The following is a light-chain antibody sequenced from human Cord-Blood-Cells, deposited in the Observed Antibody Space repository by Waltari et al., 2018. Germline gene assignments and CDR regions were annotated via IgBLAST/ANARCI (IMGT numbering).Light chain of an antibody. V-gene: IGKV3D-15*01. CDR2: GAS. J-gene: IGKJ1*01. Sequence: EVVMTKSPATLSVSPGERATLSCSASQSVSSNLAWYQKNPGQAPRLIIYGASTRATGIPARFSGSGSGTEFTLTISSLQSEDFAVYYCQQYNNWPRTFGQGTKVEIK. CDR3: QQYNNWPRT. CDR1: QSVSSN.